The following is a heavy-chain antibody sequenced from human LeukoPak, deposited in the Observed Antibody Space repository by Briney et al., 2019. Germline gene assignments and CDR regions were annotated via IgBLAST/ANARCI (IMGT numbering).Heavy chain of an antibody. CDR2: IYTSGST. D-gene: IGHD3-22*01. V-gene: IGHV4-61*02. CDR1: GGSISSSSYY. CDR3: ARSYYYDSSGPFDH. Sequence: SETLSLTCTVSGGSISSSSYYWSWIRQPAGKGLEWIGRIYTSGSTNYNPSLKSRVTISVDTARNQFSLKLSSVTAADTAVYYCARSYYYDSSGPFDHWGQGSPVTVSS. J-gene: IGHJ4*02.